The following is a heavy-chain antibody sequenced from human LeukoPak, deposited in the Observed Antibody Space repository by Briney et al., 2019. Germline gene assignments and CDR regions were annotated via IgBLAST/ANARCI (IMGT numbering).Heavy chain of an antibody. CDR2: IWYDGSNK. Sequence: GRSLRLSCAASGFTFSSYGMHWVRQAPGKGLEWVAIIWYDGSNKYYADSVKGRFTISRDNSKNTLYLQMNSLRAEDTAVYYCARAALPYYYDSSGYYPDYWGQGTLVTVSS. CDR3: ARAALPYYYDSSGYYPDY. V-gene: IGHV3-30*19. D-gene: IGHD3-22*01. CDR1: GFTFSSYG. J-gene: IGHJ4*02.